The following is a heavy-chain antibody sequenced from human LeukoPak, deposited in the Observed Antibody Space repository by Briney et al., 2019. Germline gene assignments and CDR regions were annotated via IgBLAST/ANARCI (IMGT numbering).Heavy chain of an antibody. CDR3: ARHRHSSTWYDAFDI. Sequence: SETLSLTXVVSGYSISSGYYWGWIRQSPGKGLEWIGSIYHSENTYYNPSLKSRVTISVDTSKNQFSLKLSSVTATDTAVYYCARHRHSSTWYDAFDIWGQGTMVTVSS. J-gene: IGHJ3*02. CDR2: IYHSENT. CDR1: GYSISSGYY. V-gene: IGHV4-38-2*01. D-gene: IGHD6-13*01.